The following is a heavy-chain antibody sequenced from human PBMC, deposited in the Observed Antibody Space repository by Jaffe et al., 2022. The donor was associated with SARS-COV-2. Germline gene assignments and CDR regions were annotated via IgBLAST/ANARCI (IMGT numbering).Heavy chain of an antibody. Sequence: QVRLQQWGAGLLKPSETLSLTCGVYGGSFSDYYWSWIRQPPGKGLEWIGEINHSGSTDYNPSLKSRVTISVDTSKNQFSLKLSSVTAADTAVYYCARGSRGGTTFSYGMDVWGQGTTVTVSS. V-gene: IGHV4-34*01. CDR2: INHSGST. D-gene: IGHD1-7*01. J-gene: IGHJ6*02. CDR3: ARGSRGGTTFSYGMDV. CDR1: GGSFSDYY.